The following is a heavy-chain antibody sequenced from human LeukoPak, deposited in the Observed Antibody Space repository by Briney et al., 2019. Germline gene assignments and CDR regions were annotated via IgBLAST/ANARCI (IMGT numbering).Heavy chain of an antibody. Sequence: SETLSLTCTVSGGSISSSSYYWSWIRQPPGKGLEWIGEINHSGSTNYNPSLKSRVTISVDTSKDQFSLKLSSVTAADTAVYYCARGPSSYYYDSSGYRRFQHWGRGTLVTVSS. CDR3: ARGPSSYYYDSSGYRRFQH. J-gene: IGHJ1*01. D-gene: IGHD3-22*01. V-gene: IGHV4-39*07. CDR1: GGSISSSSYY. CDR2: INHSGST.